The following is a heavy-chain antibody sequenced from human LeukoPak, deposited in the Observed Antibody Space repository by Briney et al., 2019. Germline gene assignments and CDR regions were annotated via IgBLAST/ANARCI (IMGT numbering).Heavy chain of an antibody. CDR1: GGSISSSSYY. CDR3: ATLGGSSGYHVY. D-gene: IGHD3-22*01. Sequence: PSETLSLTCTVSGGSISSSSYYWGWIRQPPGKGLEWIGSIYYSGSTYYNPSLKSRVTISVDTSKNQFSLKLSSVTAADTAVYYCATLGGSSGYHVYWGQGTLVTVSS. J-gene: IGHJ4*02. CDR2: IYYSGST. V-gene: IGHV4-39*07.